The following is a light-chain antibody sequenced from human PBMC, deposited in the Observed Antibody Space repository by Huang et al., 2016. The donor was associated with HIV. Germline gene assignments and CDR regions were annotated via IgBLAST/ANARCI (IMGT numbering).Light chain of an antibody. Sequence: DIQMTQSPSSLSASVGDRVTIPCRASQGIANSLAWYQQKPGKAPKLLLYAASKLESGVPSRFSGSGSGTDYTLTISSLQPEDFTSYYCQQSYETPLTFGGGTKVEIK. J-gene: IGKJ4*01. CDR2: AAS. CDR1: QGIANS. V-gene: IGKV1-NL1*01. CDR3: QQSYETPLT.